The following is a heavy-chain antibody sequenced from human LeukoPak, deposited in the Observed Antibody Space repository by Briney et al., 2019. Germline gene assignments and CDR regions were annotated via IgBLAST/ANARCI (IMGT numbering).Heavy chain of an antibody. CDR3: AKDIAFGYCSSTSCYSFDY. V-gene: IGHV3-9*01. CDR2: ISWNSGSI. Sequence: HPGRSLRLSCAASGFTFDDYAMHWVRQAPGKGLEWVSGISWNSGSIGYADSVKGRFTISRDNAKNSLYLQMNSLRAEDTALYYCAKDIAFGYCSSTSCYSFDYWGQGTLVTVSS. J-gene: IGHJ4*02. CDR1: GFTFDDYA. D-gene: IGHD2-2*03.